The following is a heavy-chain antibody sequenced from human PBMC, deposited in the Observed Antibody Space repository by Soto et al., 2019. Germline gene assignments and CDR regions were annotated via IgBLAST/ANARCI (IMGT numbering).Heavy chain of an antibody. Sequence: PGGSLRLSCAASGFTFSSYWMSWVRQAPGKGLEWVANIKQDGSEKWYVDSVKGRFIISRDNAKKSLFLQMNSLRVEDTAVYYCARGDYHDNSGPFSDAFDVWGQGTMVTVSS. V-gene: IGHV3-7*04. J-gene: IGHJ3*01. CDR2: IKQDGSEK. CDR3: ARGDYHDNSGPFSDAFDV. CDR1: GFTFSSYW. D-gene: IGHD3-22*01.